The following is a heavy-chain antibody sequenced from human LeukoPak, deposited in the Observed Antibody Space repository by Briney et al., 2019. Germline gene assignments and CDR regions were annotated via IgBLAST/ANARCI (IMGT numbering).Heavy chain of an antibody. J-gene: IGHJ4*02. Sequence: GRSLRLSCAASGFTFSSYGMHWVRQAPGKGLEWVAVIWYDGSNKYYADSVKGRFTISRDNSKNTLYLQMNSLRAEDTAVYYCARDSPTERITIFGVVANTHDFDYWGQGTLVTVSS. D-gene: IGHD3-3*01. CDR3: ARDSPTERITIFGVVANTHDFDY. CDR2: IWYDGSNK. CDR1: GFTFSSYG. V-gene: IGHV3-33*01.